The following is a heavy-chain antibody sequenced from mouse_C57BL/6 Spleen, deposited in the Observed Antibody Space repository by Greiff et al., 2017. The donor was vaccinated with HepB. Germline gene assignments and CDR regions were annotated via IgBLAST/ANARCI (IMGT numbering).Heavy chain of an antibody. V-gene: IGHV1-82*01. Sequence: VQLQQSGPELVKPGASVKISCKASGYAFSSSWMNWVKQRPGKGLEWIGRIYPGDGDTNYNGKFKGKATLTADKSSSTAYMQLSSLTSEDSAVYFCARLRLDYFDYWGQGTTLTVSS. CDR3: ARLRLDYFDY. CDR2: IYPGDGDT. D-gene: IGHD3-2*02. CDR1: GYAFSSSW. J-gene: IGHJ2*01.